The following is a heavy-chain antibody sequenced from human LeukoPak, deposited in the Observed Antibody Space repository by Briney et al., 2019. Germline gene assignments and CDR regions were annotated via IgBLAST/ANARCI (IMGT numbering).Heavy chain of an antibody. CDR3: ASGRYSSGWSKDFDY. CDR2: IIPIFGTA. CDR1: GYTFTSYG. V-gene: IGHV1-69*06. D-gene: IGHD6-19*01. Sequence: SVKVSCKASGYTFTSYGISWVRQAPGQGLEWMGGIIPIFGTANYAQKFQGRVTITADKSTSTAYMELSSLRSEDTAVYYCASGRYSSGWSKDFDYWGQGTLVTVSS. J-gene: IGHJ4*02.